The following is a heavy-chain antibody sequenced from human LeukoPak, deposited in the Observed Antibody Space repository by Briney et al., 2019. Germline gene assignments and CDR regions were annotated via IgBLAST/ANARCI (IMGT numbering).Heavy chain of an antibody. D-gene: IGHD3-3*01. CDR2: ISYDGSDK. J-gene: IGHJ3*02. V-gene: IGHV3-30*04. CDR3: AKDFWSGYYLGGAFDI. Sequence: GGSLRLSCAASGFTFSSYPMHWVRQAPGKGLEWVAVISYDGSDKYYADSVKGRFTISRDNSKNTLYLQMNSLRAEDTAVYYCAKDFWSGYYLGGAFDIWGQGTMVTVSS. CDR1: GFTFSSYP.